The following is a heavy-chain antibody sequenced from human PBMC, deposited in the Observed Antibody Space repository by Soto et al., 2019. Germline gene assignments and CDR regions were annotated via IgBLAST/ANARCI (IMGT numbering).Heavy chain of an antibody. V-gene: IGHV4-34*01. CDR2: INHSGST. J-gene: IGHJ4*02. D-gene: IGHD6-13*01. Sequence: QVQLQQWGAGLLKPSETLSLTCAVYGGSFSGYYWSWIRQPPGKGLEWSGEINHSGSTNYNPSLKCRVTISVDTSKNQFSLKLSSVTAADTAVYYCARGRRRGSSSWYPPSGYWGQGTLVTVSS. CDR1: GGSFSGYY. CDR3: ARGRRRGSSSWYPPSGY.